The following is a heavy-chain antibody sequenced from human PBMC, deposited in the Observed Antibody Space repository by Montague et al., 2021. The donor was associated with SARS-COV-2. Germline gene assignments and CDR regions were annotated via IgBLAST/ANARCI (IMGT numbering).Heavy chain of an antibody. Sequence: SLRLSCAASGFNSRTYGMHWVRQAPGKGLEWVAVIWYDGSNKDYADSVKGRFTTSRDNFQNTLYLLMNNLRAEDTAVYYCARDGSLVRGGYFNYDMDVWGQGTTVTVS. D-gene: IGHD3-10*01. CDR3: ARDGSLVRGGYFNYDMDV. V-gene: IGHV3-33*01. CDR2: IWYDGSNK. J-gene: IGHJ6*02. CDR1: GFNSRTYG.